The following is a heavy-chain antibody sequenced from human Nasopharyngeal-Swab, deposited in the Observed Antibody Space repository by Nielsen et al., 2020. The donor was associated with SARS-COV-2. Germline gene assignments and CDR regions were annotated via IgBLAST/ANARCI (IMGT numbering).Heavy chain of an antibody. J-gene: IGHJ4*02. CDR3: ARVNSYGDYGGGDY. CDR1: GFTFSGYS. Sequence: GGSLRLSCAASGFTFSGYSMNWVRQAPGKGLEWVSSISSSSGSIYYADPVKGRFTVSRDNAKNSLYLQMNSLRAEDTGVYYCARVNSYGDYGGGDYWGQGTLVTVSS. CDR2: ISSSSGSI. D-gene: IGHD4-17*01. V-gene: IGHV3-21*01.